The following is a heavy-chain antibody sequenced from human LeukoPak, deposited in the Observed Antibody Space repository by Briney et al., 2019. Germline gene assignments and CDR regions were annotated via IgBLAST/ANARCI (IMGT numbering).Heavy chain of an antibody. Sequence: SVKVSCKASGGTFSSYAISWVRQAPGQGLEWMGGIIPIFGTANYAQKFQGRVTITADESTSTAYMELSSLRSEDTAVYYCARAGSSYDFWSGYYSVGLDYWGQGTLATVSS. CDR1: GGTFSSYA. CDR2: IIPIFGTA. V-gene: IGHV1-69*13. CDR3: ARAGSSYDFWSGYYSVGLDY. J-gene: IGHJ4*02. D-gene: IGHD3-3*01.